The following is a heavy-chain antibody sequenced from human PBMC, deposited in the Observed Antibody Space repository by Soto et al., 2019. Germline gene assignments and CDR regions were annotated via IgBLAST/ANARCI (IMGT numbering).Heavy chain of an antibody. CDR2: MFYGVST. J-gene: IGHJ4*02. D-gene: IGHD3-3*02. CDR3: ARLPSRHLVDY. CDR1: GSSINSSGYY. Sequence: SETLSLTCTVSGSSINSSGYYWGWIRQPPGKGLEWIGSMFYGVSTYYNPSLKSRVTVSVDTSKNQFSLNLRSVTAADTAVYYCARLPSRHLVDYWGPGTLVTVSS. V-gene: IGHV4-39*01.